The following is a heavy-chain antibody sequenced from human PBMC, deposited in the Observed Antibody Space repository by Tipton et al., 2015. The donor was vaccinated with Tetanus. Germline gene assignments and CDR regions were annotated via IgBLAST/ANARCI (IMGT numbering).Heavy chain of an antibody. V-gene: IGHV3-23*01. D-gene: IGHD3-16*01. Sequence: SLRLSCAASGFTFNSYAMTWVRQAPGRGLEWISSISGRAEGSYYADSVKGRFTLSRDNSQNTLYLQMNSLKVEDTAVYYCAREDGGPTLDYFDSWGQGALVIVSS. J-gene: IGHJ4*02. CDR3: AREDGGPTLDYFDS. CDR1: GFTFNSYA. CDR2: ISGRAEGS.